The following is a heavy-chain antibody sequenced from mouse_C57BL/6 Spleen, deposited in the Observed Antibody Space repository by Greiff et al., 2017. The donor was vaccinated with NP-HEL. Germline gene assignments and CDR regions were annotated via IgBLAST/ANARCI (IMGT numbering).Heavy chain of an antibody. J-gene: IGHJ2*01. D-gene: IGHD4-1*01. CDR3: AELGQGY. CDR1: GFTFSSYG. CDR2: ISSGGSYT. Sequence: EVMLVESGGDLVKPGGSLKLSCAVSGFTFSSYGMSWVRQTPDKRLEWVATISSGGSYTYYPDSVKGHVTISRDNAKNTLYLQMSSLKSENTAMYYCAELGQGYWGPGTTLTVSS. V-gene: IGHV5-6*01.